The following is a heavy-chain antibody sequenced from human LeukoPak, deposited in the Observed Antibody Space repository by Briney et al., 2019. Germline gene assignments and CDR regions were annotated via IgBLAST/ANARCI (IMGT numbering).Heavy chain of an antibody. J-gene: IGHJ4*02. CDR1: GFNFDTYV. CDR2: ISDSGSST. Sequence: GGSLRLSCAASGFNFDTYVMTWVRQAPGKGLEWVSGISDSGSSTYCADSVKGRFTISRDTSKNILYLQMNSLRAEDTAIYYCAKPVDYWGQGTLVTVSS. V-gene: IGHV3-23*01. CDR3: AKPVDY. D-gene: IGHD6-19*01.